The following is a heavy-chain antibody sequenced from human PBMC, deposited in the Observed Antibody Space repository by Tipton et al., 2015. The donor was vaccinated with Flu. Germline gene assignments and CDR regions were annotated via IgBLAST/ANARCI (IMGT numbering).Heavy chain of an antibody. CDR2: ISGSGGST. D-gene: IGHD6-13*01. V-gene: IGHV3-23*01. CDR1: GFTFSSYA. Sequence: SLRLSCAASGFTFSSYAMSWVRQAPGKGLEWVSAISGSGGSTYYADSVKGRFTISRDNSKNTLYLQMNSLRAEDTAVYYCASGRYSSSWYGSGGFDPWGQGTLVTVSS. CDR3: ASGRYSSSWYGSGGFDP. J-gene: IGHJ5*02.